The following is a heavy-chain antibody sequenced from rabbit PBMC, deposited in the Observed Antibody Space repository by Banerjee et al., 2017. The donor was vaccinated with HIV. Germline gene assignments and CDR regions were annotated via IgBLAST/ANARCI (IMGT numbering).Heavy chain of an antibody. V-gene: IGHV1S40*01. D-gene: IGHD1-1*01. CDR2: IYTSDGNT. J-gene: IGHJ6*01. CDR3: ARAYDEGGYSHYGMHL. Sequence: QSLEESGGGLVQPEGSLTLTCTASGFSFSGSYYMCWVRQAPGKGLELIGCIYTSDGNTYYASWAKGRFTISKTSSTVDLKMTSLSAADTATYFCARAYDEGGYSHYGMHLWGQGTLVTVS. CDR1: GFSFSGSYY.